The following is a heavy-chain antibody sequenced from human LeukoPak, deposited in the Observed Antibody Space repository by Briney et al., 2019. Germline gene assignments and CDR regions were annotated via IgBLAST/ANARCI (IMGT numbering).Heavy chain of an antibody. CDR2: IYYSGST. J-gene: IGHJ4*02. V-gene: IGHV4-39*07. D-gene: IGHD2-15*01. CDR3: ARDCSGGSCYPFDY. Sequence: SETLSLTCIVSGGSISSSSYYWGWIRQPPGKGLEWIGSIYYSGSTYYNPSLKSRVTISVDTSKNQFSLKLSSVTAADTAVYYCARDCSGGSCYPFDYWGQGTLVTVSS. CDR1: GGSISSSSYY.